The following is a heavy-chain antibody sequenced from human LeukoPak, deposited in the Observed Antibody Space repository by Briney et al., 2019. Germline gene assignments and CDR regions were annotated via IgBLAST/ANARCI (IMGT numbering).Heavy chain of an antibody. CDR1: GFTFSTYS. Sequence: PGGSLRLSCAASGFTFSTYSMNWVRQPPGKGLEWISYISGSSNTIYYADSVRGRFAISRDNAKNSLYLQMNSLRAEDTAVYYCARALVAAARNFDYWGQGTLVTVSS. CDR2: ISGSSNTI. V-gene: IGHV3-48*01. J-gene: IGHJ4*02. D-gene: IGHD6-13*01. CDR3: ARALVAAARNFDY.